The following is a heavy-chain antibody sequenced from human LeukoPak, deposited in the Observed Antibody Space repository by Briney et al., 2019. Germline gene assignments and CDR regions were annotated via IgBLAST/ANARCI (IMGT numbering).Heavy chain of an antibody. CDR1: GGTISSYY. J-gene: IGHJ4*02. Sequence: SESLSLTCTASGGTISSYYWSWIRQPPGKGLEWIGYIYYSGSTYYNPSLKSRVTISVDRSKNQFSLKLSSVTAADTAVYYCARVRVGSTHLFDYWGQGTLVTVSS. D-gene: IGHD2-2*01. CDR2: IYYSGST. V-gene: IGHV4-59*12. CDR3: ARVRVGSTHLFDY.